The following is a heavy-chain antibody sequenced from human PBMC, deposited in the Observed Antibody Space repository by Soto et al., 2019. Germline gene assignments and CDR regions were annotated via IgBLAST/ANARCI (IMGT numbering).Heavy chain of an antibody. J-gene: IGHJ6*02. CDR2: INAGNGNT. CDR1: GYTFTSYA. V-gene: IGHV1-3*01. Sequence: GASVKVSCKASGYTFTSYAMHWVRQAPGQRLEWMGWINAGNGNTKYSQKFQGRVTITRDTSASTAYMELSSLRSEDTAVYYCARGSWPLAAAEAGWHYYYYGMDVWGQGTTVTVSS. CDR3: ARGSWPLAAAEAGWHYYYYGMDV. D-gene: IGHD5-12*01.